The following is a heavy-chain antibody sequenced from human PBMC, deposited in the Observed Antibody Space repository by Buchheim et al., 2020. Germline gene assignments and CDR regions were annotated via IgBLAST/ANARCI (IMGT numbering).Heavy chain of an antibody. D-gene: IGHD1-1*01. J-gene: IGHJ4*02. V-gene: IGHV3-72*01. CDR3: ARELRNDAAYFDY. Sequence: EVQLVESGGGLVQPGGSLRLSCAASGFTFSDHYMDWVRQAPGKGLEWVGRIRNKANSYTTEYAASVKGRFTISRDDSKNSLYLQMNSLKTKDTAMYYCARELRNDAAYFDYWGQGTL. CDR1: GFTFSDHY. CDR2: IRNKANSYTT.